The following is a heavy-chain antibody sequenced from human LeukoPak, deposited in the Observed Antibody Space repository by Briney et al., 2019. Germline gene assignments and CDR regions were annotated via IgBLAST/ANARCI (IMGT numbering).Heavy chain of an antibody. Sequence: PGGSLRLSCAASGFTFSSYATHWVRQAPGKGLEWVAVISYDGSNKYYADSVKGRFTISRDNSKNTLYLQMNSLRAEDTAVYYCARGIVVVAAMAFSAFDIWGQGTMVTVSS. D-gene: IGHD2-15*01. V-gene: IGHV3-30-3*01. J-gene: IGHJ3*02. CDR2: ISYDGSNK. CDR1: GFTFSSYA. CDR3: ARGIVVVAAMAFSAFDI.